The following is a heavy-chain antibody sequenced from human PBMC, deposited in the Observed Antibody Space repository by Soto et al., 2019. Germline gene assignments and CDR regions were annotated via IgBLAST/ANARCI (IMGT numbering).Heavy chain of an antibody. Sequence: SETLSLTCTVSGGSISSSSYYWGWIRQPPGKGLEWIGSIYYSGSTYYNPSLKSRVTISVDTSKNQFSLKLSSVTAADTAVYYCFIKPTGTTRWFDPWCQGILVTVS. CDR1: GGSISSSSYY. D-gene: IGHD1-7*01. CDR3: FIKPTGTTRWFDP. V-gene: IGHV4-39*01. J-gene: IGHJ5*02. CDR2: IYYSGST.